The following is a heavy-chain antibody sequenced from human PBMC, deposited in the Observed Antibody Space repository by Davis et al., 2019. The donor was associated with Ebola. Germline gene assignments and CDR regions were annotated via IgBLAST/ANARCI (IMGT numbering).Heavy chain of an antibody. Sequence: MPSETLSLTCTVSGGSISSYYWSWIRQPPGKGLEWIGYIYYSGSTNYNPSLKSRVTISVDTSKNQFSLKLSSGTAAAAAVYYCARRGRARGLDVWGQGTTVNVPS. CDR3: ARRGRARGLDV. CDR1: GGSISSYY. V-gene: IGHV4-59*08. J-gene: IGHJ6*02. D-gene: IGHD3-10*01. CDR2: IYYSGST.